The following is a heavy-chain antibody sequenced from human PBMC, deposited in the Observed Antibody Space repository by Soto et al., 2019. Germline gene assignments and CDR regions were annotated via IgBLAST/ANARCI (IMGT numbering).Heavy chain of an antibody. CDR3: AKWYTDWNSFEF. CDR1: GGSISSYY. V-gene: IGHV4-59*01. J-gene: IGHJ4*02. D-gene: IGHD1-1*01. CDR2: AHYTGST. Sequence: SETLSLTCTVPGGSISSYYWNWIRQSPGKGLEWIGYAHYTGSTSYNPSLKSRVTILVDTSKNQFSLKLNSVTPADTAVYYCAKWYTDWNSFEFWGQGALVTVSS.